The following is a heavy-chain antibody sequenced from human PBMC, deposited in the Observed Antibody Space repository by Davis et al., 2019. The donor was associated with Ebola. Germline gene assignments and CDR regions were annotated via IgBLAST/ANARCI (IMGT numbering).Heavy chain of an antibody. J-gene: IGHJ4*02. D-gene: IGHD3-22*01. CDR1: GFTFSSYG. CDR3: AREYYYDSSGWTLDY. Sequence: GESLKISCAASGFTFSSYGMHWVRQAPGKGLEWVAFIRYDGSNKYYADSVKGRFTISRDNSKNTLYLQMNSLRAEDTAVYYCAREYYYDSSGWTLDYWGQGTLVTVSS. CDR2: IRYDGSNK. V-gene: IGHV3-30*02.